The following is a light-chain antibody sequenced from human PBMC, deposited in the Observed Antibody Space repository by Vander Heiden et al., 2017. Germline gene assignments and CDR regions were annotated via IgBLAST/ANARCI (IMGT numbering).Light chain of an antibody. V-gene: IGKV3-15*01. CDR3: QQYAKWPPST. J-gene: IGKJ5*01. CDR2: STS. Sequence: IVTTQSPVTVSVSPGEGVTLSCRASQSVGNNLAWYHHKPGQAPRLLIHSTSTRATGVPARFSGSGSGTDFTFTISSLRSEDFGVYYCQQYAKWPPSTFGQGTRLEIK. CDR1: QSVGNN.